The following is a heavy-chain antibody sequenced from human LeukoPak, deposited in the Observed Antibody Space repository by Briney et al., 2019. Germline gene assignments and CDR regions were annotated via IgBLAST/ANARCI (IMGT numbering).Heavy chain of an antibody. D-gene: IGHD4-17*01. CDR3: AREPTVTPPYYYYYGMDV. J-gene: IGHJ6*02. Sequence: ASVKVSCKASGYTFTSYYMHWVRPAPGQGLEWMGIINPSGGSTSYAQKFQGRVTMTRDTSTSTVYMELSSLRSEDTAVYYCAREPTVTPPYYYYYGMDVWGQGTTVTVSS. CDR2: INPSGGST. V-gene: IGHV1-46*01. CDR1: GYTFTSYY.